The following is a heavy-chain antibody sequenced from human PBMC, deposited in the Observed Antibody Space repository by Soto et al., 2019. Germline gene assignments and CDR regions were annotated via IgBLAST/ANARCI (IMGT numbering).Heavy chain of an antibody. D-gene: IGHD3-16*02. CDR1: GFTFSSYA. Sequence: EVQLLESWGGLLQPGESLRLSCAASGFTFSSYAMSWVRQAPGKGLEWVSSISGSGSTNYADSVKGRFTISRDNSKNTLYLQMNSLRADDTAVYYCAKEKDYEYVWGTYRYASDYWGQGTLVTVSS. CDR2: ISGSGST. CDR3: AKEKDYEYVWGTYRYASDY. V-gene: IGHV3-23*01. J-gene: IGHJ4*02.